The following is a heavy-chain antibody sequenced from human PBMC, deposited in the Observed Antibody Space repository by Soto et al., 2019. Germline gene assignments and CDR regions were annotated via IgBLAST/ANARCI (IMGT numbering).Heavy chain of an antibody. D-gene: IGHD3-10*01. CDR2: ISDSGSST. J-gene: IGHJ4*02. V-gene: IGHV3-23*01. CDR1: GFTFSNYA. CDR3: AKVGSSGSYYPKAPFDY. Sequence: PGGPLRLSCSASGFTFSNYAISWVRQAPGKGLEWVSTISDSGSSTYYADSVMGRFTISRENSKNTLYLQMNSLRAEDTAVYYCAKVGSSGSYYPKAPFDYWGQGTLVTVSS.